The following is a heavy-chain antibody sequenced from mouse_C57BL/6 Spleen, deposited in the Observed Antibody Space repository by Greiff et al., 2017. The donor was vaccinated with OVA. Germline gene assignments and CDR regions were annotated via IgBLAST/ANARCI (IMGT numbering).Heavy chain of an antibody. J-gene: IGHJ4*01. CDR3: TSDYYGSSYDAMDY. Sequence: EVHLVESGTVLARPGASVKMSCKTSGYTFTSYWMHWVKQRPGQGLEWIGAIYPGNNDTSYNQKFKGKAKLTAVTSASTAYMELSSLTNEDSAVYYCTSDYYGSSYDAMDYWGQGTSVTVSS. CDR2: IYPGNNDT. D-gene: IGHD1-1*01. CDR1: GYTFTSYW. V-gene: IGHV1-5*01.